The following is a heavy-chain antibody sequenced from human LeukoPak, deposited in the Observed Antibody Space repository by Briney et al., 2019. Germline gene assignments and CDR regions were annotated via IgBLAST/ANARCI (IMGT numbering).Heavy chain of an antibody. CDR2: ISAYNGNT. CDR1: GYTFASYG. CDR3: ARDGTEDVRRSSQFYVKYNYNGMDV. Sequence: GASVKVSCKASGYTFASYGISWVRQAPGQGLKWIGWISAYNGNTNYAQKFQDRVTLTTDTSATTVYMELTSLRSDDTAIYYCARDGTEDVRRSSQFYVKYNYNGMDVWGQGTMVTVSS. D-gene: IGHD1-1*01. V-gene: IGHV1-18*01. J-gene: IGHJ6*02.